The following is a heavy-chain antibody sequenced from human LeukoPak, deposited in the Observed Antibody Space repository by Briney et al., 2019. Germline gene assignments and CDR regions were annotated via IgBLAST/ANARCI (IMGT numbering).Heavy chain of an antibody. J-gene: IGHJ4*02. CDR2: IIPIFGTA. V-gene: IGHV1-69*13. D-gene: IGHD5-18*01. Sequence: SVTVSCTASGGTFSSYAISWVRQAPGQGLEWMGGIIPIFGTANYAQKFQGRVTITADESTSTAYMELSSLRSEDTAVYYCAREGYSYGSRFDYWGQGTLVTVSS. CDR1: GGTFSSYA. CDR3: AREGYSYGSRFDY.